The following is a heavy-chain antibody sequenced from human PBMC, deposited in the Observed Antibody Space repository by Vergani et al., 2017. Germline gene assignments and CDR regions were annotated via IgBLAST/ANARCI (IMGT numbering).Heavy chain of an antibody. CDR1: GYSFTSYW. CDR2: IYPGDSDT. V-gene: IGHV5-51*01. D-gene: IGHD5-18*01. J-gene: IGHJ6*03. CDR3: ARQGYSYGIYYYYYMDV. Sequence: EVQLVQSGAEVKKPGESLKISCKGSGYSFTSYWIGWVRQMPGKGLEWMGIIYPGDSDTRYSPSFQGQVTIPADKSISTAYLQWSSLKASDTAMYYCARQGYSYGIYYYYYMDVWGKGTTVTVSS.